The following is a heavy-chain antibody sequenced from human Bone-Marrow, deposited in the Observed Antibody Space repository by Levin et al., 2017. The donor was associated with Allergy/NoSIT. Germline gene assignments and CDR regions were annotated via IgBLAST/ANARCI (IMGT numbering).Heavy chain of an antibody. CDR2: ISYRGST. CDR1: GGSISSSGYH. CDR3: ARLDGYSFDY. J-gene: IGHJ4*02. D-gene: IGHD1-1*01. V-gene: IGHV4-31*03. Sequence: SQTLLLTCTVSGGSISSSGYHWTWIRQYPNKGLEWIGYISYRGSTYFNPSLKSRLTMSIDTSEQHFSLNLTSVSAADTAIYYCARLDGYSFDYWGQGALVTVSS.